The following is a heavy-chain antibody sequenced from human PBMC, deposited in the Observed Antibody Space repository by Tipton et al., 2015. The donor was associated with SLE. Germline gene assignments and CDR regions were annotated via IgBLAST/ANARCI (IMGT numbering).Heavy chain of an antibody. J-gene: IGHJ3*01. CDR3: ARGLGSKFSWWDDAFDL. CDR1: GGSFSGHT. CDR2: VNQSGGT. V-gene: IGHV4-34*01. Sequence: TLSLTCGVYGGSFSGHTWTWIRQSPGQGLEWIGDVNQSGGTNYNPSLKSRVTISVDASNSQLSLKLFSVTAADTAVYYCARGLGSKFSWWDDAFDLWGQGTLVTVSS. D-gene: IGHD2-21*01.